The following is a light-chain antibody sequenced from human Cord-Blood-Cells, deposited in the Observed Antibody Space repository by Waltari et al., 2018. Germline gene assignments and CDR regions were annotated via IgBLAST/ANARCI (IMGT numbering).Light chain of an antibody. CDR3: QQYGSSPPWT. CDR1: QSVSSSY. CDR2: GAS. J-gene: IGKJ1*01. Sequence: EIVLTQSPGTLSLSPGERATLSCRASQSVSSSYLAWYQQKPGQAPRLRIYGASSRATDIPDRFSGSGCGTDFTLTISRLEPEDFAVYYCQQYGSSPPWTFGQGTKVEIK. V-gene: IGKV3-20*01.